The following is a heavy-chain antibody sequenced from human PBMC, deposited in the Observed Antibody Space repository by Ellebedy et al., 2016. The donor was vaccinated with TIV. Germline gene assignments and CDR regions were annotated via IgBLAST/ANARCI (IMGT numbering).Heavy chain of an antibody. CDR2: ISNTGSRT. Sequence: PGGSLRLSCVASGFTFSSYAMSRVRQAPGKGLEWVSTISNTGSRTYYADSVEGRFIISRDNSKKTLYLQMNSLRAEDTAVYYCAKGRGGGSDSSAPRYYFDYWGLGTLVTVSS. V-gene: IGHV3-23*01. CDR1: GFTFSSYA. J-gene: IGHJ4*02. D-gene: IGHD3-22*01. CDR3: AKGRGGGSDSSAPRYYFDY.